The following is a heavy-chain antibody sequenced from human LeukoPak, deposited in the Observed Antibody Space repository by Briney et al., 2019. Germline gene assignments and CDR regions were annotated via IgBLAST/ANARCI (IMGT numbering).Heavy chain of an antibody. V-gene: IGHV3-23*01. CDR3: AKGGVWFGERDDY. D-gene: IGHD3-10*01. CDR2: ISANGVST. J-gene: IGHJ4*02. CDR1: GVIFSSYG. Sequence: PGGSLRLSCAASGVIFSSYGMSWVRQAPGKGLEWVSTISANGVSTSYADSVKGRFTISRDNSKDTLYLQMNSLRAEDTAVYYCAKGGVWFGERDDYWGQGTLVTVSS.